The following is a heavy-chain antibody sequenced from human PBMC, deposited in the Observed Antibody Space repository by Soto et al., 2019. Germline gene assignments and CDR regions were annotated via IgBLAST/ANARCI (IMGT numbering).Heavy chain of an antibody. Sequence: QVQLQESGPGLVKASETLSLTCTVSGGSISNYYCSWIRQPPGKVLEWIGYIYYSGSTNYNPSLKSRVTISVDTSKNQFSLKLSSVTAADTAVYYCARAGAATLSDYWGQGTLVTVSS. D-gene: IGHD2-15*01. V-gene: IGHV4-59*01. J-gene: IGHJ4*02. CDR3: ARAGAATLSDY. CDR1: GGSISNYY. CDR2: IYYSGST.